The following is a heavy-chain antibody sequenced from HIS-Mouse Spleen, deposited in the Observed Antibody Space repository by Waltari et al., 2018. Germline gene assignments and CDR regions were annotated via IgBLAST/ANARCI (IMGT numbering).Heavy chain of an antibody. Sequence: QLQLQESGPGLVKPSETLSLTCPVSVGSISRCSYHLGRIRQPPGKGLEWIGSIYYSGSTYYNPSLKSRVTISVDTSKNQFSLKLSSVTAADTAVYYCAREIPYSSSWYDWYFDLWGRGTLVTVSS. CDR2: IYYSGST. V-gene: IGHV4-39*07. CDR3: AREIPYSSSWYDWYFDL. D-gene: IGHD6-13*01. CDR1: VGSISRCSYH. J-gene: IGHJ2*01.